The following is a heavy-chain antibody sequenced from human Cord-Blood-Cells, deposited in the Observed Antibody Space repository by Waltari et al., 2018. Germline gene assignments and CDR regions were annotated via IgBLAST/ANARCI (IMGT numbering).Heavy chain of an antibody. Sequence: QVQLQESGPGLVKPSETLSLTCAVSGYSISSGYYWGWIRQPPGKGLGWIGSIYHSGGPYYNPSLKSRVTISVDTSKNQFSLKLSSVTAADTAVYYCARDQLGADAFDIWGQGTMVTVSS. CDR1: GYSISSGYY. V-gene: IGHV4-38-2*02. J-gene: IGHJ3*02. CDR3: ARDQLGADAFDI. CDR2: IYHSGGP. D-gene: IGHD7-27*01.